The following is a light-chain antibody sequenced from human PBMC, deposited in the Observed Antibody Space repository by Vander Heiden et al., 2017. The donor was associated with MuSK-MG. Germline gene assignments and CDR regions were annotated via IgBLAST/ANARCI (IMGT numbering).Light chain of an antibody. CDR3: QQYGSSRT. Sequence: EIVLTQSPGTLPLSPGARATLSCRASQSVSSSYLVWYQQKPGQAPRLLIYGASSRATGIPDRFSGSGSGTDFTLTISRLEPEDFAVYYCQQYGSSRTFGQGTKVEIK. J-gene: IGKJ1*01. CDR1: QSVSSSY. CDR2: GAS. V-gene: IGKV3-20*01.